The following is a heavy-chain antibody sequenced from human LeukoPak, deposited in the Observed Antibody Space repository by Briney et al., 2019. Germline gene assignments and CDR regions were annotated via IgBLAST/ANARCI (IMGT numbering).Heavy chain of an antibody. CDR1: GGSISSYY. Sequence: SQTLSLTCTVSGGSISSYYWSWIRQPPGEGLEWIGYFSYSGSTNYNPSLKSRVTISVDTSKNQFSLKLSSVTAADTAVYYCASSSGYYSDAFDIWGQGTMVTVSS. D-gene: IGHD3-22*01. V-gene: IGHV4-59*01. CDR3: ASSSGYYSDAFDI. J-gene: IGHJ3*02. CDR2: FSYSGST.